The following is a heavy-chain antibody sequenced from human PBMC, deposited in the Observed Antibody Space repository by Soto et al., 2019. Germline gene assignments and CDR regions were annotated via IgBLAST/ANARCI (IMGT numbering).Heavy chain of an antibody. J-gene: IGHJ3*02. CDR1: GFTFSSYA. V-gene: IGHV3-23*01. D-gene: IGHD1-20*01. CDR2: ISGSGGST. Sequence: EVQLLESGGGLVQPGGSLRLSCAASGFTFSSYAMSWVRQAPGQGLEWVSAISGSGGSTYYADSVKGRFTISRDNSKNTLYLQRNSLKTDDTAVYYCTGITKGNDAFDIWGQGTMVTVSS. CDR3: TGITKGNDAFDI.